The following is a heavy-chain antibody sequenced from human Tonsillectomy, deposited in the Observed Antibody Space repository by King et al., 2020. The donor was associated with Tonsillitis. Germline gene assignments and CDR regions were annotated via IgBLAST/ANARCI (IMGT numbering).Heavy chain of an antibody. CDR1: GFTFSTYA. J-gene: IGHJ4*02. D-gene: IGHD3-10*01. V-gene: IGHV3-23*04. Sequence: VQLVESGGGLVQPGGSLRRSCAASGFTFSTYATSWVRQAPGKGLEWVSAITGSGRTTYYADSVKGRFTISRDNSKNTLCLQMNSLTAEDTAVDYCARFQAYVSGSYYDYFEYWGQGTLVTVSS. CDR3: ARFQAYVSGSYYDYFEY. CDR2: ITGSGRTT.